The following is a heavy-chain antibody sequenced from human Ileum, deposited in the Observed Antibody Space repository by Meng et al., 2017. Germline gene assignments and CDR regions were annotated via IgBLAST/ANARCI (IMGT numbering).Heavy chain of an antibody. CDR3: ARFYGSGTFEVHDY. V-gene: IGHV4-61*01. Sequence: QVPLQESCPGLLRPSETLSPPCNVSGGSVSSASYYWSWIRQPPGKGLEWIGLIHYSGSRNYNPSLKSRVTMSVDTSKNQVSLRPTSVTAADTAVYYCARFYGSGTFEVHDYWGQGTLVTVSS. J-gene: IGHJ4*02. CDR2: IHYSGSR. CDR1: GGSVSSASYY. D-gene: IGHD3-10*01.